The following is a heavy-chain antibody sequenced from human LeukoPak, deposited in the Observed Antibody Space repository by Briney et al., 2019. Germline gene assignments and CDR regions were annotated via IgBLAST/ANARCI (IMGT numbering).Heavy chain of an antibody. Sequence: GESLKISCKGFGFTFTNNWIGWVRQKPGKGLEWMGRIDPSDSYTNYSPSFQGRVTISADKSISTAYLQWSSLKASDTAMYYCARHAWGGYERNFDYWGQGTLVTVSS. CDR2: IDPSDSYT. J-gene: IGHJ4*02. CDR1: GFTFTNNW. CDR3: ARHAWGGYERNFDY. V-gene: IGHV5-10-1*01. D-gene: IGHD5-12*01.